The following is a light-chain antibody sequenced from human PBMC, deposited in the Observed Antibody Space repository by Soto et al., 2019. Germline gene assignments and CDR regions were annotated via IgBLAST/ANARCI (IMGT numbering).Light chain of an antibody. V-gene: IGKV3-20*01. CDR1: QSVSSSY. Sequence: EIVLTQSPGTLSLSPGERATLSCRASQSVSSSYLAWYQQKPGQAPRLLIYGASSIATGIPDRFSGSGSGTDFTLTISRLEPEDFAVYYCQQYGTSPPRTFGQGTKLEIK. CDR3: QQYGTSPPRT. J-gene: IGKJ2*01. CDR2: GAS.